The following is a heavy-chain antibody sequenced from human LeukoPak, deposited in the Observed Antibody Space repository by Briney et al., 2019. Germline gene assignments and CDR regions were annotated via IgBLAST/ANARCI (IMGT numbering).Heavy chain of an antibody. CDR2: IYTSGST. V-gene: IGHV4-61*02. CDR3: ARDQGWFDP. Sequence: SETLSLTCTVSGGSVSSGTYYWSWIRQPAGKGLEWIGRIYTSGSTNYNPSLKSRVTISVDKSKNQFSLKLSSVTAADTAVYYCARDQGWFDPWGQGTLVTVSS. CDR1: GGSVSSGTYY. J-gene: IGHJ5*02.